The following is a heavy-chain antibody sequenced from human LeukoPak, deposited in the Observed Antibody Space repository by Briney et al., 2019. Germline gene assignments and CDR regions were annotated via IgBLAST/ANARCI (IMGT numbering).Heavy chain of an antibody. CDR1: GGSISSYY. CDR3: VRFGELFYFDY. CDR2: IYYSGST. J-gene: IGHJ4*02. D-gene: IGHD3-10*01. Sequence: SETLSLTCTVSGGSISSYYWSWIRQPPGKGLEWIGYIYYSGSTNYNPSLKSRVTISVDTSKNQSSLKLRSVPAADTAVYYCVRFGELFYFDYWGQGTLVTVSS. V-gene: IGHV4-59*01.